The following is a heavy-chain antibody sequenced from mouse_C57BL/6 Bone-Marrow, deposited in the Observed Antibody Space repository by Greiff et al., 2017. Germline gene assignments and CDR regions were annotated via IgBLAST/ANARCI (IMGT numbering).Heavy chain of an antibody. Sequence: VQLQQSGAELVRPGASVKLSCKASGYTFTDYYINWVKQRPGQGLEWIARIYPGSGNTYYNEKFKGKATLTAEKSSSTAYMQLSSLTSEDSAVYFCARWPSMDYWGQGTSVTVSS. CDR3: ARWPSMDY. CDR2: IYPGSGNT. V-gene: IGHV1-76*01. J-gene: IGHJ4*01. CDR1: GYTFTDYY.